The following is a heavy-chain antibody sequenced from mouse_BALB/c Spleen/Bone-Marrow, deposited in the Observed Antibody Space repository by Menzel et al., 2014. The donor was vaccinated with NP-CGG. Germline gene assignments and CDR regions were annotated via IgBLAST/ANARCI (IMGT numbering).Heavy chain of an antibody. V-gene: IGHV14-3*02. Sequence: VQLKHSGAELVKPGASVKLSCTASGFNIKDTYMHWVKQRPEQGLEWIGRIDPANGNTKYDPKFQGKATITADTSSNTAYLQLSSLTSEGTAVYSCARWEYYAMDYWGQGTSVTVSS. J-gene: IGHJ4*01. CDR2: IDPANGNT. D-gene: IGHD4-1*01. CDR3: ARWEYYAMDY. CDR1: GFNIKDTY.